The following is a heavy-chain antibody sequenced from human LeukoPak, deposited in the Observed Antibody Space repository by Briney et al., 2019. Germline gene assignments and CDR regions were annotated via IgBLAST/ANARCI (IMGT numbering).Heavy chain of an antibody. Sequence: ASVKVSCKASGYTFTSYGINWMRQAPGQGLEGVGWMNPNSGNTGYAQTFQGKLTMTRNTSIKTAYMELSSLRSEDTAVYYCARRFYDNLTGHTWYDYWGQGTLVTVSS. D-gene: IGHD3-9*01. J-gene: IGHJ4*02. CDR3: ARRFYDNLTGHTWYDY. V-gene: IGHV1-8*02. CDR2: MNPNSGNT. CDR1: GYTFTSYG.